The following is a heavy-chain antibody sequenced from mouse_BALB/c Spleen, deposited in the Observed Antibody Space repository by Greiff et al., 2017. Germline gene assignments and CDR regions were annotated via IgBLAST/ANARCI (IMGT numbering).Heavy chain of an antibody. V-gene: IGHV3-2*02. CDR1: GYSITSDYA. Sequence: DVKLQESGPGLVKPSQSLSLTCTVTGYSITSDYAWNWIRQFPGNKLEWMGYISYSGSTSYNPSLKSRISITRDTSKNQFFLQLNSVTTEDTATYYCARSGGNYPWFAYWGQGTLVTVSA. D-gene: IGHD2-1*01. CDR3: ARSGGNYPWFAY. CDR2: ISYSGST. J-gene: IGHJ3*01.